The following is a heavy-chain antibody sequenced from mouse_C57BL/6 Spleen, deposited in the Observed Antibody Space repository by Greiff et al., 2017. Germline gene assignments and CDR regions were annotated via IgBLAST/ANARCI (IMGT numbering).Heavy chain of an antibody. CDR2: ILPGNSDT. CDR3: TRSYDYYVAY. D-gene: IGHD2-4*01. Sequence: EVQLQQSGTVLARPGASVKMSCKTSGYTFTSYWMHWVKQRPGQGLEWIGAILPGNSDTSYNQKFKGKAKLTAVDYATTADMELNSLTNEDAAVYYCTRSYDYYVAYWGQGTLVTVSA. V-gene: IGHV1-5*01. CDR1: GYTFTSYW. J-gene: IGHJ3*01.